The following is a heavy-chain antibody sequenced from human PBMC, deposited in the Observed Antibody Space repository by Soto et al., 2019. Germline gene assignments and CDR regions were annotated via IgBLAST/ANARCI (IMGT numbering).Heavy chain of an antibody. J-gene: IGHJ4*02. D-gene: IGHD2-21*02. V-gene: IGHV3-9*01. CDR3: AKVIRSGGDLIIGYFDY. CDR2: ISWNGDNI. Sequence: GGSLKLCCAASGFSFDDYGMHWVRQAPGKGLEWVSGISWNGDNIRYADSVKGRFTISRDNAKNSLYLQMNSLRAEDTALYHCAKVIRSGGDLIIGYFDYWGQGTLVTVSS. CDR1: GFSFDDYG.